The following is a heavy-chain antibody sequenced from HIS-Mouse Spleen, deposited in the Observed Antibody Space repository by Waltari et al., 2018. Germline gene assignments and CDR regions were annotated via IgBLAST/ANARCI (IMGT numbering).Heavy chain of an antibody. CDR1: GFRFSSCA. D-gene: IGHD1-7*01. CDR2: ISGSGGST. J-gene: IGHJ4*02. CDR3: LSVAIFSVANSYYFDY. Sequence: EVQLLESGGGLVQPGGSLRLSCAASGFRFSSCAMCWVRQAPGKGLEWVSAISGSGGSTYYADSVKGRFTISRDNSKNTLYLQMNSLRAEDTAVYYCLSVAIFSVANSYYFDYWGQGTLVTVSS. V-gene: IGHV3-23*01.